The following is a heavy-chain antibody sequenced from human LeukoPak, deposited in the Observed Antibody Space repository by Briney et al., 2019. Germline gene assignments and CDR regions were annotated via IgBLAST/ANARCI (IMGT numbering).Heavy chain of an antibody. CDR2: IYYSGST. V-gene: IGHV4-59*01. Sequence: SETLSLTCAVYGGSFSGYYWSWIRQPPGKGLEWIGYIYYSGSTNYNPSLKSRVTISVDTSKNQFSLKLSSVTAADTAVYYCARGGPRAIAAAGTAFDYWGQGTLVTVSS. CDR3: ARGGPRAIAAAGTAFDY. D-gene: IGHD6-13*01. J-gene: IGHJ4*02. CDR1: GGSFSGYY.